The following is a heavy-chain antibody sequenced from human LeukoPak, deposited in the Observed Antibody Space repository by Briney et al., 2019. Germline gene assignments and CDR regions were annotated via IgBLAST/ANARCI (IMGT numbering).Heavy chain of an antibody. CDR2: IGVSSGST. Sequence: PGGSLRLSCAASGYTFSSYAVNWVRQAPGKGLEWVSSIGVSSGSTYYADSVKGRFTTSRDNSKNTLYLQMNSLRVEDTAVYYCTRDLMDYDVSTGLHHYYMDVWGQGTTVTVSS. J-gene: IGHJ6*02. V-gene: IGHV3-23*01. D-gene: IGHD3-9*01. CDR3: TRDLMDYDVSTGLHHYYMDV. CDR1: GYTFSSYA.